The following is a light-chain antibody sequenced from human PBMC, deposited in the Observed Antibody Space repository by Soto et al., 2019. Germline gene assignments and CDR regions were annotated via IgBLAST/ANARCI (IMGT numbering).Light chain of an antibody. CDR2: GNK. V-gene: IGLV1-40*01. CDR3: QSYASGFGGLV. Sequence: QSVLTQPPSVSGAPGQRITISCTGSSSNIGAGYDVHWYQHLPGTAPKLLIFGNKNRPSGVPDRFSGSKSGTSASLAITGLQAEDEADYYCQSYASGFGGLVFGGGTQLTVL. CDR1: SSNIGAGYD. J-gene: IGLJ3*02.